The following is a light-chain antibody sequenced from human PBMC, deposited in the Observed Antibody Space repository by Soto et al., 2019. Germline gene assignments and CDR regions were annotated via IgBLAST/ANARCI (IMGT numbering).Light chain of an antibody. V-gene: IGKV3-15*01. CDR3: QQYNAWPPYT. CDR2: DAS. J-gene: IGKJ2*01. Sequence: EIVMTQSPATLSVSPGERATLSCRASQSISTNLAWYQQKPGQAPRLLISDASTRATGIPARFSGSGSGKEFTLTISILQSEDFAVYYCQQYNAWPPYTFGQGTKLEIK. CDR1: QSISTN.